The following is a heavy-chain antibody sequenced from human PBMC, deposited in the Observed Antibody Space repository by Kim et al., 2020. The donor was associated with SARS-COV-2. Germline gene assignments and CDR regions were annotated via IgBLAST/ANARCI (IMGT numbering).Heavy chain of an antibody. CDR2: IHTGGAT. CDR1: GFSVSGYY. CDR3: GRHDWFGP. J-gene: IGHJ5*02. V-gene: IGHV3-66*04. Sequence: GGSLRLSCAVSGFSVSGYYMNWVRQAPGKGLECVAVIHTGGATFYASALEGRLTISRDSSNNTMYLQMNSLLGDDTAVYYCGRHDWFGPLGHGTHVTVS.